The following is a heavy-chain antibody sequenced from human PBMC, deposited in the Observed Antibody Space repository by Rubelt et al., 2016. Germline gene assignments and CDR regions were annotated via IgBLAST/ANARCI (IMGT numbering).Heavy chain of an antibody. CDR1: GGSISSSSYY. Sequence: QLQLQESGPGLVKPSETLSLSCPVSGGSISSSSYYWGWIRQPPGKGLEWIGSIYYSGSTYYNPSLKSRVTISVDTSKNQFSLRLNSVTAADTAVYYCARRRLVGSIWTDYYFDYWGQGTLVTVSS. J-gene: IGHJ4*02. CDR2: IYYSGST. CDR3: ARRRLVGSIWTDYYFDY. V-gene: IGHV4-39*01. D-gene: IGHD1-26*01.